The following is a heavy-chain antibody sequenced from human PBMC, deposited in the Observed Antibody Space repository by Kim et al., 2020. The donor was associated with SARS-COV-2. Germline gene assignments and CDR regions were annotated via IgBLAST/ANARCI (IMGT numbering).Heavy chain of an antibody. V-gene: IGHV3-73*01. Sequence: GGSLRLSCAASGFTVSGSDMHWVRQASGKGLEWVGLISTKANSYATAYAASVNGRFTTPRDDSKNTAYLQMTSLKTEYTAAYYCSRAPGADYWGQGTLVT. D-gene: IGHD2-2*01. CDR1: GFTVSGSD. CDR2: ISTKANSYAT. CDR3: SRAPGADY. J-gene: IGHJ4*02.